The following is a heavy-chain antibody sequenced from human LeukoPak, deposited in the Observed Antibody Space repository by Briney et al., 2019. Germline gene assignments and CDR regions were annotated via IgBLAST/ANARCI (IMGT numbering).Heavy chain of an antibody. CDR3: ARDGALFYYDSSGYLDY. Sequence: GASVTVSCKASGYTFTSYYMHWVRQAPGQGLEWMGLINPSGGSTSYAQKFQGRVTMTRDMSTSTVYMELSSLRSEDTAVYYCARDGALFYYDSSGYLDYWGQGTLVTVSS. J-gene: IGHJ4*02. CDR1: GYTFTSYY. CDR2: INPSGGST. V-gene: IGHV1-46*01. D-gene: IGHD3-22*01.